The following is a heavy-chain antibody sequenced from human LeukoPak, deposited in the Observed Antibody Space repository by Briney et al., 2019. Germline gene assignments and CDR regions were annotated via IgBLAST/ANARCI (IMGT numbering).Heavy chain of an antibody. CDR2: IYPGDSDT. D-gene: IGHD6-6*01. Sequence: GESLKISCKGSGYRFSSYLIGWVRQMPGKGLEWMGIIYPGDSDTRYSPSFQGQVTISADKSISTAYLQWSSLKASDTAMYYCARRSSSPNVYAFDIWGQGTMVTVSS. V-gene: IGHV5-51*01. CDR3: ARRSSSPNVYAFDI. CDR1: GYRFSSYL. J-gene: IGHJ3*02.